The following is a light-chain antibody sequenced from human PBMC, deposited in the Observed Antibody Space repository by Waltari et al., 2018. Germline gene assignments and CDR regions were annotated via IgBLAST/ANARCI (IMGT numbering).Light chain of an antibody. J-gene: IGKJ1*01. CDR3: QQFVSSPRT. Sequence: VLTQSPGTLSLSPGEKPTLPCRASQSVSNNYLLWYQQKPGQAPRVLIYGTSNRATGIPDRFSGSGSGTDFTLTISRLEPEDFAVYYCQQFVSSPRTFGQGTKVEFK. CDR2: GTS. V-gene: IGKV3-20*01. CDR1: QSVSNNY.